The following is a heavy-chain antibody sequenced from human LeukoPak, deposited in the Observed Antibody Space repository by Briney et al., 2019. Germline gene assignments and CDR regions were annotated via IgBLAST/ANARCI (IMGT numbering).Heavy chain of an antibody. D-gene: IGHD3-22*01. CDR3: ARGSDYYDSSGYI. Sequence: GASVKVSCKASGYTFTGYYMHWVRQAPGQGLEWMGRINPNSGGTSYAQKFQGRVTMTRDTSISTAYMELSRLRSDDTAVYYCARGSDYYDSSGYIWGQGTMVTVSS. J-gene: IGHJ3*02. CDR1: GYTFTGYY. V-gene: IGHV1-2*06. CDR2: INPNSGGT.